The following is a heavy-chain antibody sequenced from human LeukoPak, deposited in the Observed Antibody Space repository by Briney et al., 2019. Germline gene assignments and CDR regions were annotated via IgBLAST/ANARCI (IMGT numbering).Heavy chain of an antibody. CDR3: ARIGYSSSSVDY. V-gene: IGHV3-7*01. CDR1: GFTFRTYW. J-gene: IGHJ4*02. CDR2: IKQDGSEK. Sequence: GGSLRLSCAASGFTFRTYWMSWVRQAPGKGLEWVAKIKQDGSEKYYVDSLKGRFTTSRDNAKNSVYLQLNSLRAEDTAVYYCARIGYSSSSVDYWGQGTLVTVSS. D-gene: IGHD6-6*01.